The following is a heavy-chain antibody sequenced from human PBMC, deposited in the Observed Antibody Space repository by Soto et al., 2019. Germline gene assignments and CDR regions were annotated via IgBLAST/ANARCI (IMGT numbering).Heavy chain of an antibody. CDR2: ISGYNGNT. CDR3: ARGYYESSGYYYDDFDH. J-gene: IGHJ4*02. CDR1: GYTFTHYG. D-gene: IGHD3-22*01. V-gene: IGHV1-18*01. Sequence: QVPLLQSGPEAKEPGASVTVSCKVSGYTFTHYGISWVRQAPGQGLEWMGWISGYNGNTNYAQKFQGRIAMTADTSTRTAYMELRGLRPDDTVVYYCARGYYESSGYYYDDFDHWGQGTLVTVSS.